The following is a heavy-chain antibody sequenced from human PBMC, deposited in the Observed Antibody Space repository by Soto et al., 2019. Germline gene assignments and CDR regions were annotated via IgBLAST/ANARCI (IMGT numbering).Heavy chain of an antibody. J-gene: IGHJ4*02. CDR1: VDSVSSNSVA. V-gene: IGHV6-1*01. CDR3: ARDLVGYEYDY. CDR2: TYYRSKWYN. Sequence: SQTLSLICAISVDSVSSNSVAWNWIRPSPSRGLEWLGRTYYRSKWYNDYAVSVKSRITINPDTSKNQFSLQLNSVTPEDTAVNYCARDLVGYEYDYWGQGTLVTVSS. D-gene: IGHD5-12*01.